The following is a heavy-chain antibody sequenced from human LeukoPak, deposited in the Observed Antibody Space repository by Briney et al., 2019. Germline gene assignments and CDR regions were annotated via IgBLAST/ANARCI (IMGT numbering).Heavy chain of an antibody. Sequence: ASVKVSCKASGYTFTSYDINWVRQATGQGLEWMGWMNPNSGNTGYAQKFQGRATITRNTSISTAYMEVSSLRSDDTAVYYCARALQGTYYYYYYYMDVWGKGTTVTVSS. CDR3: ARALQGTYYYYYYYMDV. CDR2: MNPNSGNT. CDR1: GYTFTSYD. V-gene: IGHV1-8*03. J-gene: IGHJ6*03. D-gene: IGHD1-1*01.